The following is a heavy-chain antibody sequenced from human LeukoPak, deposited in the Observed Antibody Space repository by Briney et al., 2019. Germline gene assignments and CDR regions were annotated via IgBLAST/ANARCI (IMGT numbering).Heavy chain of an antibody. CDR1: GGSLSRSLHS. V-gene: IGHV4-39*01. J-gene: IGHJ4*02. CDR3: ARHFYVDYVFDY. Sequence: SETLSLTCSVSGGSLSRSLHSWGWVRPPPGQGLGWFVRKYYSGSSYYNASFNSRATISVERSKDQFSLNLTFMTATDTAVYYCARHFYVDYVFDYWGKGTLVTVSS. CDR2: KYYSGSS. D-gene: IGHD4-17*01.